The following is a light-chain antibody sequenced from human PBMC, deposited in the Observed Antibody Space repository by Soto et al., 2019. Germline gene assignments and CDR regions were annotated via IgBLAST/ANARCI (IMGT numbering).Light chain of an antibody. J-gene: IGKJ1*01. Sequence: DIQMTQSPSSVSASVGDRLTITCRASRDISNSLAWYQQTPGKAPKLLIFGAFSLQRGVPSRFAGSGSGTDFTLTIKSLQPEDVATYYCQQVTTFPRTFGQGTKWIS. CDR3: QQVTTFPRT. CDR2: GAF. CDR1: RDISNS. V-gene: IGKV1-12*01.